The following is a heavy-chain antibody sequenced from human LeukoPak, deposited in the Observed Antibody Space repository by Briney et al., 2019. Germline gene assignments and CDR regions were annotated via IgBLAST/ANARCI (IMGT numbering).Heavy chain of an antibody. CDR3: AKDVRELYSSSWYLDY. V-gene: IGHV3-7*03. Sequence: GSLRLSCAASGFTFSSYWMSWVRQAPGKGLEWVANIKQDGSEKYYVDSVKGRFTISRDNAKNSLYLQMNSLRAEDSALYYCAKDVRELYSSSWYLDYWGQGTLVTVSS. CDR1: GFTFSSYW. CDR2: IKQDGSEK. J-gene: IGHJ4*02. D-gene: IGHD6-13*01.